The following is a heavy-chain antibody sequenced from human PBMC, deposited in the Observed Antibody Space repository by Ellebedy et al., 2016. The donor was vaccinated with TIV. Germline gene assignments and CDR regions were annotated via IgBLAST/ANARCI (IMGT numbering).Heavy chain of an antibody. CDR1: GFTFSSHA. V-gene: IGHV3-23*01. CDR3: AKESGNNGYDGGFDY. CDR2: ISGSSVST. Sequence: PGGSLRLSCAPSGFTFSSHAISCVRQGPGEGLEWVSAISGSSVSTYYADSVKGRFTISRDNSKNTLYLQMNSLSAEDTAIYYCAKESGNNGYDGGFDYWGQGTLVTVSS. J-gene: IGHJ4*02. D-gene: IGHD5-12*01.